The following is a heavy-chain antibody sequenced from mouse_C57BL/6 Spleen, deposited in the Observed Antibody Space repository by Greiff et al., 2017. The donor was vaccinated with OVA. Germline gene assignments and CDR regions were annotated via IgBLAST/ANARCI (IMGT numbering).Heavy chain of an antibody. CDR3: ARGLITTGDAMDY. D-gene: IGHD1-1*01. Sequence: VQLKESGGGLVKPGGSLKLSCAASGFTFSSYAMSWVRQTPEKRLEWVATISDGGSYTYYPDNVKGRFTISRDNAKNNLYLQMSHLKSEDTAMYYCARGLITTGDAMDYWGQGTSVTVSS. CDR1: GFTFSSYA. J-gene: IGHJ4*01. CDR2: ISDGGSYT. V-gene: IGHV5-4*01.